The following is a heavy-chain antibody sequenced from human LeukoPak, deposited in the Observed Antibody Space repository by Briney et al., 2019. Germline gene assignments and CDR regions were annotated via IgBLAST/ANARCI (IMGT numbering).Heavy chain of an antibody. V-gene: IGHV3-48*03. D-gene: IGHD3-10*02. CDR2: ISSSWSTI. J-gene: IGHJ6*04. CDR3: AELGITMIGGV. Sequence: PGGSLRLSCAASGLTLSSYEMNWVRQAPGKGLEWVSYISSSWSTIYYADSVRGRFTISRDNAKNSLYLQMNSLRAEDTAVYYCAELGITMIGGVWGKGTTVTISS. CDR1: GLTLSSYE.